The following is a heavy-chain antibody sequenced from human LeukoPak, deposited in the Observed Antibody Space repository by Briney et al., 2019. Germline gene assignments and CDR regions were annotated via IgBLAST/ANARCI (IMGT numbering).Heavy chain of an antibody. CDR2: IDSGGSTT. D-gene: IGHD2-8*01. CDR1: GFTFRNYW. Sequence: GGSLNLSCEASGFTFRNYWMHWVRQAPGKGLVWVSRIDSGGSTTSYAYSVKGRFTISRDNAKNTVYLQMNSLRAEDTAVYYCARVPSMVPVFDYWGQGALVTVSS. CDR3: ARVPSMVPVFDY. J-gene: IGHJ4*02. V-gene: IGHV3-74*01.